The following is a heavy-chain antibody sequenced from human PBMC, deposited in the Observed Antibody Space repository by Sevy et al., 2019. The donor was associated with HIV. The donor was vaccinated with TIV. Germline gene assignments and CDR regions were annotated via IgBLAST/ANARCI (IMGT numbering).Heavy chain of an antibody. CDR2: ISSNGDNA. J-gene: IGHJ4*02. Sequence: GGSLRLSCAASGFAFRTYAFHWVRQAPGRGLEWVGLISSNGDNAFYANSVRGRFTISRDNSMNTLYLELNNLTPDDTPVYYCARGPEWELTSFLSHWGQGTLVTVSS. CDR3: ARGPEWELTSFLSH. CDR1: GFAFRTYA. V-gene: IGHV3-30-3*01. D-gene: IGHD3-9*01.